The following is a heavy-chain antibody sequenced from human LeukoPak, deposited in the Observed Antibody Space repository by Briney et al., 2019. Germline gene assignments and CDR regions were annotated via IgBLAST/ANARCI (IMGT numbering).Heavy chain of an antibody. D-gene: IGHD3-22*01. J-gene: IGHJ4*02. CDR3: ARGRRYYYDSSGYSGSYYFDY. Sequence: ASVAVSCKASGYTFTSYDINWVRQATGQGLEWMGWMNPNSGNTGYAQKFQGRVTMTRNTSISTAYMELSSLRSEDTAVYYCARGRRYYYDSSGYSGSYYFDYWGQGTLVTVSS. CDR2: MNPNSGNT. CDR1: GYTFTSYD. V-gene: IGHV1-8*01.